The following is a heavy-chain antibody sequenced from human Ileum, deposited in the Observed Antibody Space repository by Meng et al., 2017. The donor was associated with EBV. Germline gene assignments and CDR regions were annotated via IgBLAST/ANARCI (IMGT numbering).Heavy chain of an antibody. V-gene: IGHV4-59*08. CDR3: ARGGWSLDY. D-gene: IGHD2-15*01. J-gene: IGHJ4*02. CDR2: IYYSGST. CDR1: GGSISIYY. Sequence: VQLAESGPGLVIPSAPLYLTCTVFGGSISIYYWSWIRQPPGKGLEWIGYIYYSGSTNYNPSLKRRVTISVDTSKNQFSLNLSSVTAADTAVYYCARGGWSLDYWGQGTLVTVSS.